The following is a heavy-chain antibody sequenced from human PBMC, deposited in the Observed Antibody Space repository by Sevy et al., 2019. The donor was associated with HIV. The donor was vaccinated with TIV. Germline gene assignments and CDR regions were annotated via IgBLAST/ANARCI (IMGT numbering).Heavy chain of an antibody. CDR2: IYPGNSDT. CDR1: GYRIFNNW. J-gene: IGHJ3*01. D-gene: IGHD1-1*01. Sequence: GGSLRLSCQGSGYRIFNNWVAWVRQMPGKGLEWMGMIYPGNSDTRYSPPFQGQVTISADNSFGTAYLQWSSLRASDTAIYFCATGAHLPFDAFHVWGQGTKVTVSS. V-gene: IGHV5-51*01. CDR3: ATGAHLPFDAFHV.